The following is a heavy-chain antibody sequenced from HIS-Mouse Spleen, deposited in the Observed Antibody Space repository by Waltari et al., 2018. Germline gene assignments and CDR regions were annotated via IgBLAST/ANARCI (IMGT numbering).Heavy chain of an antibody. V-gene: IGHV4-39*07. Sequence: QLQLQESGPGLVKPSETRSLTCTVSGCSIRSSSYYWGWIRQPPGKGLGWIGSIYYSGSTYYNPSLKSRVTISVDTSKNQFSLKLSSVTAADTAVYYCAREIPYSSSWYDWYFDLWGRGTLVTVSS. CDR1: GCSIRSSSYY. CDR2: IYYSGST. J-gene: IGHJ2*01. D-gene: IGHD6-13*01. CDR3: AREIPYSSSWYDWYFDL.